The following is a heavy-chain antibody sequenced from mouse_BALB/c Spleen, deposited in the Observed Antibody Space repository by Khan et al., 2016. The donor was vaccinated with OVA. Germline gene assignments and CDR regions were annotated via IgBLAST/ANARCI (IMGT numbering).Heavy chain of an antibody. CDR3: TTLEDI. D-gene: IGHD1-3*01. CDR2: IWAGGSI. J-gene: IGHJ2*01. Sequence: VQLQESGPGLVAPSQSLSITCTVSGFSLTSYGVHWVRQPPGKGLEWLGVIWAGGSINYNSALMSRLSISKDNSKSQVFLKMNSRKTDDTAMYYCTTLEDIWCQGTTLTVSS. V-gene: IGHV2-9*02. CDR1: GFSLTSYG.